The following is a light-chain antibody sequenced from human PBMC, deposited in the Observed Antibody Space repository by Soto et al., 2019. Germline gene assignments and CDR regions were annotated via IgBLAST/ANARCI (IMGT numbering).Light chain of an antibody. J-gene: IGLJ1*01. CDR3: DSYTSSRAYV. V-gene: IGLV2-14*01. CDR1: SSDVGGYNY. CDR2: EVS. Sequence: QSVLTQPSSVSGSPGQSITISCTGTSSDVGGYNYVSWYQQQAGKAPKLIIHEVSNRPSGVSNRFSGSKSGSTASLTISGLQAEEEADYYCDSYTSSRAYVFGLGTKVTVL.